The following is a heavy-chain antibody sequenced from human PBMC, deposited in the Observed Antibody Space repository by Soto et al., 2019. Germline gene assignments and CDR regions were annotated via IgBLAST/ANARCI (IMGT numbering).Heavy chain of an antibody. CDR3: AATIAAAGYYYFYGIDV. V-gene: IGHV1-58*01. D-gene: IGHD6-13*01. J-gene: IGHJ6*02. CDR1: GFTFISSA. Sequence: QMQLVQSGPEVKKPGTSVKVSCKASGFTFISSAVQWVRQARGQRLEWIGWIVVGRGNTKYAQKFQERVTITRDMSTSTAYMELSSLRSEDTAVYYCAATIAAAGYYYFYGIDVWGQGTTVTVSS. CDR2: IVVGRGNT.